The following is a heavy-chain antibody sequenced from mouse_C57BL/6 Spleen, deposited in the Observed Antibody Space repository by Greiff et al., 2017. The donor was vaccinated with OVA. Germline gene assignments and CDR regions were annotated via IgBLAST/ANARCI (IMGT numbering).Heavy chain of an antibody. D-gene: IGHD1-1*01. CDR1: GFSLTSYG. CDR3: ARHELLRGAPFAY. Sequence: VKVVESGPGLVAPSQSLSITCTVSGFSLTSYGVHWVRQPPGKGLEWLVVIWSDGSTTYNSALKSRLSISKDNSKSQVFLKMNSLQTDDTAMYYCARHELLRGAPFAYWGQGTLVTVSA. V-gene: IGHV2-6-1*01. J-gene: IGHJ3*01. CDR2: IWSDGST.